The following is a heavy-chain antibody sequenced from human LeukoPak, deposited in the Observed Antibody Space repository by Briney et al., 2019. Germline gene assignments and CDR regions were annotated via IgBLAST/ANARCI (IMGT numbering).Heavy chain of an antibody. V-gene: IGHV6-1*01. CDR3: GRDPLVRSYHLFDY. CDR2: TYYRCKWYN. CDR1: GDSVSSNSAA. J-gene: IGHJ4*02. Sequence: SGPGLMKPSQSISLTCAIYGDSVSSNSAAWNLIRQSPSRGLEWLGRTYYRCKWYNDSAVSVRGRITINPDTSNNPFSLQLNSVTPEGTAVYYCGRDPLVRSYHLFDYWGQGTLVTVSS. D-gene: IGHD1-26*01.